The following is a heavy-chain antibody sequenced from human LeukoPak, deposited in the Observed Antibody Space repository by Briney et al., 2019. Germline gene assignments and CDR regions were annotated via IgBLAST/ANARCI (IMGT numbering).Heavy chain of an antibody. D-gene: IGHD4-17*01. Sequence: SETLSLTCTVSGGSISSYYWSWIRQPAGKGLEWIGRIYTSGSTNYNPSLRSRVTMSVDTSKNQFSLKLSSVTAADTAVYYCARVFSYGDYVAVFDPWGQGTLVTVSS. CDR3: ARVFSYGDYVAVFDP. CDR2: IYTSGST. J-gene: IGHJ5*02. V-gene: IGHV4-4*07. CDR1: GGSISSYY.